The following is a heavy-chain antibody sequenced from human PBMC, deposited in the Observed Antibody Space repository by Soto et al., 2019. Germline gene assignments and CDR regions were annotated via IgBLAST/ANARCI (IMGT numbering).Heavy chain of an antibody. V-gene: IGHV3-15*07. CDR1: GFTFSDAW. Sequence: EVQLVESGGGLVKPGGSLRLSCAASGFTFSDAWMNWVRQAPGKGLEWVGRIKSNTDGGTTDYAAPVKGRFSISRDDSENTLYREMNSLKSEDRGGYYCNADRAEMPPITIAYWGQGSMVTVSS. CDR2: IKSNTDGGTT. D-gene: IGHD3-3*01. J-gene: IGHJ4*02. CDR3: NADRAEMPPITIAY.